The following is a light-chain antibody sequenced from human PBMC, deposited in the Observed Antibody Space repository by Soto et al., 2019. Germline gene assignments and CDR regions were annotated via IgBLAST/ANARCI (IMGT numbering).Light chain of an antibody. CDR1: SYDIGGYDY. CDR2: EVT. V-gene: IGLV2-14*03. Sequence: QSALTQPASVSGSPGQSITISCTGSSYDIGGYDYVSWYQQHPGKAPQLIIYEVTNRPSGVSNRFSGSKSGDTASLTISGLQAEDEADYYCSSYTRLPTLDVVFGGGTKVTVL. CDR3: SSYTRLPTLDVV. J-gene: IGLJ2*01.